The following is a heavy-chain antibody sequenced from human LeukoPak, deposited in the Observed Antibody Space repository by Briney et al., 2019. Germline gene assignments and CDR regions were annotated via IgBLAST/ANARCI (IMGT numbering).Heavy chain of an antibody. Sequence: GGSLRLSCAASGFTFSSYWMSWVRQAPGKGLEWVANIKQDGSEKYYVDSVKGRFTISRDNAKNSLYLQMNSLRAEDTALYHCARYKSGYYILMAAFDIWGQGTMVTVSS. J-gene: IGHJ3*02. CDR3: ARYKSGYYILMAAFDI. CDR2: IKQDGSEK. D-gene: IGHD3-3*01. CDR1: GFTFSSYW. V-gene: IGHV3-7*03.